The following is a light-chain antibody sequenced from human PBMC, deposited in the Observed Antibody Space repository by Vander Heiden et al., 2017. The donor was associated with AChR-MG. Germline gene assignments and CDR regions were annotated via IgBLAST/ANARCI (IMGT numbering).Light chain of an antibody. Sequence: QSALTQPPSASGSPGQSVTISAPGPSSDIHYYKDVSWYRQHPAKAPKVLIYEVSKRPSGVPDRFSGSKSANTASLSVSGLQAEDEADYYCSSNAGGNNLMFGGGTKLTVL. CDR1: SSDIHYYKD. J-gene: IGLJ3*02. CDR3: SSNAGGNNLM. CDR2: EVS. V-gene: IGLV2-8*01.